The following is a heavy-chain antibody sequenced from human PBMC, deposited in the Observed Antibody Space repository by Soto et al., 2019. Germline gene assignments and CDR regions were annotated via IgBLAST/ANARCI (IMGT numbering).Heavy chain of an antibody. CDR2: IRSKANSYAT. CDR1: DFTFSGSS. CDR3: CSGSYYRVGY. V-gene: IGHV3-73*01. J-gene: IGHJ4*02. D-gene: IGHD3-10*02. Sequence: EVQLVESGGGLVQPGGSLKLSCAASDFTFSGSSMHWVRQASGKGLEWVGRIRSKANSYATTYAASVKGRFTISRDDSKHTVYLQMNGLQIEDPAVYYCCSGSYYRVGYWGQGTLGTVSS.